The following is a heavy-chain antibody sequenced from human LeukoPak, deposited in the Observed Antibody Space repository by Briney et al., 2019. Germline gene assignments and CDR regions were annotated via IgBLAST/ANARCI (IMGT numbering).Heavy chain of an antibody. J-gene: IGHJ4*02. CDR3: ARLEYSSSWYVDY. CDR1: GGSISSYY. Sequence: PSEALSLTCTVSGGSISSYYWSWIRQPPGKGLEWIGYIYYSGSTNYNPSLKSRVTISVDTSKNQFSLKLSSVTAADTAVYYCARLEYSSSWYVDYWGQGTLVTVSS. CDR2: IYYSGST. D-gene: IGHD6-13*01. V-gene: IGHV4-59*01.